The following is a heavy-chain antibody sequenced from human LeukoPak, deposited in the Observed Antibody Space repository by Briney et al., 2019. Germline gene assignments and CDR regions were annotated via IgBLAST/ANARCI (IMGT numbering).Heavy chain of an antibody. D-gene: IGHD3-10*01. CDR1: GLTVNDAW. Sequence: PGGSLRLSCAASGLTVNDAWMSWVRQAPGKGLEWVGRFERKADGGTVDYDAPVKGRFTISGDDSKNTLYLQLNSLEIDDTAVYYCTTGGHYYGSWGQGTLVTVSS. J-gene: IGHJ5*02. CDR2: FERKADGGTV. CDR3: TTGGHYYGS. V-gene: IGHV3-15*04.